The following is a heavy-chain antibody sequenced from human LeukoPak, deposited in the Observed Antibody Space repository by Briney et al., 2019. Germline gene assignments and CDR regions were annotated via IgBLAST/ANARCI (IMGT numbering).Heavy chain of an antibody. Sequence: GGSLRLSCAASGFTFSDLYMDWVRQAPGKGLEWVDRTSTKANSYTTEYAASVKGRFTISRDDSKNSLYLQMNSLKTEDTAVYYCASDYCGGDCYHIWGQGTLVTVSS. CDR1: GFTFSDLY. D-gene: IGHD2-21*02. CDR2: TSTKANSYTT. V-gene: IGHV3-72*01. J-gene: IGHJ4*02. CDR3: ASDYCGGDCYHI.